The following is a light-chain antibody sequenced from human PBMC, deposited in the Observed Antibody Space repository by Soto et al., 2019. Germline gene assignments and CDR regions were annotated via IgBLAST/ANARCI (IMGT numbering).Light chain of an antibody. J-gene: IGKJ5*01. CDR2: TAS. CDR1: QGVSTW. V-gene: IGKV1-12*01. CDR3: QQAASFPIT. Sequence: DGQSAHSPCPVSASVGDRVTITCRASQGVSTWLAWYQQKPGKAPNLLIYTASSLQSGVPSRFSGSGSGTDFTLTINGLQPEDFATYYCQQAASFPITFGQGTRLEIK.